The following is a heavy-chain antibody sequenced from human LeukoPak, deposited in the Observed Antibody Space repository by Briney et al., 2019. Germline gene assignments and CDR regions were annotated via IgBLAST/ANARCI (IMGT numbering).Heavy chain of an antibody. CDR3: ARGDGYYYNFDD. Sequence: GGSLRLSCAASGFTFSSYSMSWVRQAPGKGREGVGNIKQDGSETKSVDSVEGRFTISRDNAKNSLYLQMNSLRAEDTAMYYCARGDGYYYNFDDWGQGTLVTVSS. J-gene: IGHJ4*02. D-gene: IGHD5-24*01. V-gene: IGHV3-7*04. CDR2: IKQDGSET. CDR1: GFTFSSYS.